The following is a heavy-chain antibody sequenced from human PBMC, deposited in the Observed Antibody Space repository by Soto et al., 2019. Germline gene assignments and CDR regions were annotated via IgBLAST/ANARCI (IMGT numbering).Heavy chain of an antibody. V-gene: IGHV4-59*01. D-gene: IGHD1-7*01. CDR2: IYDSGST. Sequence: SEARSLTCTVSGGYTVKYYWSWFPESPWKGLEWIGYIYDSGSTNYNPSLKSRVTISVDTSKNQFSLKLSSVTAADTAVYYCARDLSRRGTYDSYSYVLDVWGLGVTVPVS. CDR1: GGYTVKYY. CDR3: ARDLSRRGTYDSYSYVLDV. J-gene: IGHJ6*02.